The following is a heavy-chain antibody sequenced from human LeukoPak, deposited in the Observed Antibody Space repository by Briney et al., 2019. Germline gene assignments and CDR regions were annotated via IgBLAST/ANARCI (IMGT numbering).Heavy chain of an antibody. CDR2: TTSSSNYI. CDR3: ARAQDSGVF. Sequence: GGSLRSSCAASGSSFSTYSRNWGRQAPGKGLEWVSSTTSSSNYIYYADSVKGRFTLSRDNAKNSLYLQMNSLRAEDTAVYYCARAQDSGVFWGQGNLVTVSS. CDR1: GSSFSTYS. J-gene: IGHJ4*02. V-gene: IGHV3-21*01. D-gene: IGHD2-15*01.